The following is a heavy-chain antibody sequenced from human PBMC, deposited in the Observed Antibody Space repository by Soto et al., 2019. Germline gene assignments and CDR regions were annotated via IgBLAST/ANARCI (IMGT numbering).Heavy chain of an antibody. D-gene: IGHD3-10*01. Sequence: DVQLEESGGGLVQPGGSLRLSCGASGFTFSSYWMHWVRQAPGKGLVWVSRINSDGSRTNYADSVKGRFTISRDNAKNTVSLQMNSLSAEDTAVYYCARIGTGYYYMDVWGKGTTVTVSS. V-gene: IGHV3-74*01. J-gene: IGHJ6*03. CDR1: GFTFSSYW. CDR2: INSDGSRT. CDR3: ARIGTGYYYMDV.